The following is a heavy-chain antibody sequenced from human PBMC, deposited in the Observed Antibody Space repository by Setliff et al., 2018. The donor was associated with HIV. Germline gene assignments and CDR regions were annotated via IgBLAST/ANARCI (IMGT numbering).Heavy chain of an antibody. V-gene: IGHV5-51*01. CDR3: ARQASYVLDP. Sequence: GESLKISCQTSGYTFTSYWIAWVRQMPGKGLECIGVIYPDDSDTKYSPSFRGQVTISADKSISTAYLQWSSLKASDTAMYYCARQASYVLDPWGQGTLVTVSS. CDR2: IYPDDSDT. CDR1: GYTFTSYW. J-gene: IGHJ5*02. D-gene: IGHD1-26*01.